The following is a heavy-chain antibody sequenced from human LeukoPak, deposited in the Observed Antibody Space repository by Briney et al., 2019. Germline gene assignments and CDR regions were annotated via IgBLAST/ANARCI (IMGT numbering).Heavy chain of an antibody. J-gene: IGHJ4*02. CDR2: IYDSGST. Sequence: SETLSLTCTVSGGSISSYYWSWIRQPPGKGLEWIGNIYDSGSTNYNPSLKSRVTISVDTSKNQCSLKLSSVTAADTAVYYCARQSISGSSLIYFDYWGQGTLVNVSS. CDR1: GGSISSYY. D-gene: IGHD3-22*01. CDR3: ARQSISGSSLIYFDY. V-gene: IGHV4-59*01.